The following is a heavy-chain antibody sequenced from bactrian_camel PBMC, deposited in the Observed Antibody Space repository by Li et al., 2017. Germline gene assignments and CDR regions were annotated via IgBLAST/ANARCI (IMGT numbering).Heavy chain of an antibody. V-gene: IGHV3S53*01. D-gene: IGHD6*01. CDR2: FDLEGEP. CDR3: AAERTPFGLCDSWRKGDHVY. J-gene: IGHJ4*01. CDR1: GYMYGAAC. Sequence: QVQLVESGGGSVQAGGSLRLSCAYSGYMYGAACMAWFRQAPGKECEGVAGFDLEGEPTYNDAVADRFTISRADAKHTLYLQMDSLKPEDTAMYYCAAERTPFGLCDSWRKGDHVYWGQGTQVTVS.